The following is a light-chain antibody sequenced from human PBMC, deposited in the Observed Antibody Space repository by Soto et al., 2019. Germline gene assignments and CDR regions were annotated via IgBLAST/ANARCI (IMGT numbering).Light chain of an antibody. CDR2: DVS. CDR1: SSDVGTYNY. J-gene: IGLJ3*02. V-gene: IGLV2-14*01. CDR3: SSYTTSNTHV. Sequence: QSALTQPASVSGSPGQSITISCTGTSSDVGTYNYVSWYQHRPGKAPKLMIYDVSYRPSGVSNRFSGSKSANTASLTISGLQAEDAADYYCSSYTTSNTHVFGGGTKLTVL.